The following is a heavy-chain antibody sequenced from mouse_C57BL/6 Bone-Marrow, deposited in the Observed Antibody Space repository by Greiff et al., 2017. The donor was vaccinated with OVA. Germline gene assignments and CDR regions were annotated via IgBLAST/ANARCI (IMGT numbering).Heavy chain of an antibody. Sequence: DVKLVESEGGLVQPGSSMKLSCTASGFTFSDYYMAWVRQVPEKGLEWVANINYDGSSTYYLDSLKSRFIISRDNAKNILYLQMSSLKSEDTATYYCARDRHYYGTYFDYWGQGTTLTVSS. D-gene: IGHD1-1*01. J-gene: IGHJ2*01. CDR2: INYDGSST. V-gene: IGHV5-16*01. CDR3: ARDRHYYGTYFDY. CDR1: GFTFSDYY.